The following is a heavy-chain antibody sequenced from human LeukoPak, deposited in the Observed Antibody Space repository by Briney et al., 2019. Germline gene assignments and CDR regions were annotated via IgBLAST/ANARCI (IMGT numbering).Heavy chain of an antibody. CDR3: ARRRYISGQIDY. CDR1: GDSISNYY. D-gene: IGHD6-19*01. CDR2: IYYSGST. V-gene: IGHV4-59*08. J-gene: IGHJ4*02. Sequence: SETLSLTCTVSGDSISNYYRSWIRQPPGKGLEWIGYIYYSGSTNYNPSLQSRVTISVDTSKNQLSLRVSSVTASDTAVYYCARRRYISGQIDYWGQGTLVTVSS.